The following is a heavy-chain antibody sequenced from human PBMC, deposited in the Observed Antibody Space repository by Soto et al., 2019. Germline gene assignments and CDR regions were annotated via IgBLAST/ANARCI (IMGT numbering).Heavy chain of an antibody. Sequence: QLQLQESGPGLVMPSETLSLTCTVSGGSITSSGYYWGWIRQPPGKGLEWIGNIYYSGTTYYNPSLKSRVTISVDTSENHFSLKLLSVTAADTAVYYCMLGSGWKDFDYWGQGTLVTVSS. D-gene: IGHD3-22*01. V-gene: IGHV4-39*01. CDR3: MLGSGWKDFDY. J-gene: IGHJ4*02. CDR1: GGSITSSGYY. CDR2: IYYSGTT.